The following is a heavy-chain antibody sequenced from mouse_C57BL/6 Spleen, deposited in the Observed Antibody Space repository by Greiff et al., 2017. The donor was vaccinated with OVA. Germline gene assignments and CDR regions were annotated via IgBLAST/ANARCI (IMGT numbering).Heavy chain of an antibody. J-gene: IGHJ4*01. D-gene: IGHD2-4*01. CDR1: GFTFSDYG. Sequence: EVKVVESGGGLVKPGGSLKLSCAASGFTFSDYGMHWVRQAPEKGLEWVAYISSGSSTIYYADTVKGRFTISRDNAKNTLFLQMTSLRSEDTAMYYCARDPTMITKYAMDYWGQGTSVTVSS. CDR3: ARDPTMITKYAMDY. CDR2: ISSGSSTI. V-gene: IGHV5-17*01.